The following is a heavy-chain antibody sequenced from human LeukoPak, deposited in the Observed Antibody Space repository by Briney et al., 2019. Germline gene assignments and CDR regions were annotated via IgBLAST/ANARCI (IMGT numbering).Heavy chain of an antibody. CDR2: INWNGVGT. J-gene: IGHJ6*03. Sequence: GRSLRLSCVASGFFFENYGMGWVRHVPGKGLEWVSSINWNGVGTTYAESVKGRFTIYRDNAKNSLYLHMNSLRADDTAVYYCARFPGTYYLDVWGKGTTVTVSS. CDR3: ARFPGTYYLDV. V-gene: IGHV3-20*04. CDR1: GFFFENYG.